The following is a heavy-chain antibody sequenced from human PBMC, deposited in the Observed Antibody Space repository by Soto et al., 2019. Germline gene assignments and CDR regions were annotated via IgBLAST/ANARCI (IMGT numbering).Heavy chain of an antibody. J-gene: IGHJ6*02. Sequence: SETLSLTCTVSGGSVSSGGSYWIWIRQTPGKVLEWIGYIFYSGSTNYNPSLKSRVTISVDTSRNQFSLNLISVTAADTAGYYCARVSRVSNYYYGMDVWGQGTTVTVSS. CDR3: ARVSRVSNYYYGMDV. CDR2: IFYSGST. V-gene: IGHV4-61*08. CDR1: GGSVSSGGSY.